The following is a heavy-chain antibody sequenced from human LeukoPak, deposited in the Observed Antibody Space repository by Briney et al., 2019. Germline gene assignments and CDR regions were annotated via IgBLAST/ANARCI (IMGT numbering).Heavy chain of an antibody. D-gene: IGHD3-22*01. CDR1: GGSISSYY. CDR2: IYYSGST. CDR3: AKSSREYYYDSSGPIDI. V-gene: IGHV4-59*01. Sequence: SETLSLTCTVSGGSISSYYWSWIRQPPGKGLEWIGYIYYSGSTNYNPSLKSRVTISVDTSKNQFSLKLSSVTAADTAVYYCAKSSREYYYDSSGPIDIWGQGTMVAVSS. J-gene: IGHJ3*02.